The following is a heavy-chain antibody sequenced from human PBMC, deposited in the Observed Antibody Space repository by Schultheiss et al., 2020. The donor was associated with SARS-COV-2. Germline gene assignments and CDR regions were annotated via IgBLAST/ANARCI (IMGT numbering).Heavy chain of an antibody. J-gene: IGHJ4*02. Sequence: GSLRLSCTVSGGSISSSSYYWGWIRQPPGKGLEWIGSIYYSGSTYYNPSLKSRVTISVDTSKNQFSLKLSSVTAADTAVYYCARRDDYYDSSGPDYYFDYWGQGTLVTVSS. D-gene: IGHD3-22*01. CDR1: GGSISSSSYY. CDR2: IYYSGST. CDR3: ARRDDYYDSSGPDYYFDY. V-gene: IGHV4-39*01.